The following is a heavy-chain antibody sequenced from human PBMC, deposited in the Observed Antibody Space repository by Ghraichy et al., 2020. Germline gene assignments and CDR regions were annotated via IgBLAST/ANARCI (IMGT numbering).Heavy chain of an antibody. V-gene: IGHV3-15*01. D-gene: IGHD4/OR15-4a*01. CDR1: GFTFNDAW. CDR3: SANSDYARVYFNF. CDR2: IKIERDGGTT. Sequence: AGSLRLSCTVSGFTFNDAWMSWVRQAPGKGLEWIGRIKIERDGGTTDYAAPVKDRFTISRDDSKNIAYLQMDSLKTEDTAVYFCSANSDYARVYFNFWGQGTLVTVSS. J-gene: IGHJ4*02.